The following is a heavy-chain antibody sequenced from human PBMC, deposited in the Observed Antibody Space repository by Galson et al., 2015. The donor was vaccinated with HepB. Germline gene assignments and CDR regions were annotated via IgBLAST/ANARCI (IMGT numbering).Heavy chain of an antibody. J-gene: IGHJ6*02. CDR1: GYSFTNYW. Sequence: QSGAEVKKPGESLRISCKGSGYSFTNYWISWVRQMPGKGLEWMGRVDPSDSYSDHSPSFQGHVSISVDKSISTAYLQWSSLKASDTAIYYCARLRGHDAYIGVYGMDVWGLGTTVTVSS. CDR3: ARLRGHDAYIGVYGMDV. V-gene: IGHV5-10-1*01. CDR2: VDPSDSYS. D-gene: IGHD5-24*01.